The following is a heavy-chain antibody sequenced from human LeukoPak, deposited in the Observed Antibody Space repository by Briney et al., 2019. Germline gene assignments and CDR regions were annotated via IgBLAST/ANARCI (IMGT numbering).Heavy chain of an antibody. CDR1: GYSIGSGYY. V-gene: IGHV4-38-2*01. CDR2: IYHSGST. J-gene: IGHJ4*02. D-gene: IGHD6-19*01. CDR3: ARNSSGHSFDY. Sequence: PSETLSLTCDVSGYSIGSGYYWGWIRQPPGKGLEWIGSIYHSGSTHYNPSLKSRVTISVDTSKNQFSLKLSSVTAADTAVYYCARNSSGHSFDYWGQGTLVTVSS.